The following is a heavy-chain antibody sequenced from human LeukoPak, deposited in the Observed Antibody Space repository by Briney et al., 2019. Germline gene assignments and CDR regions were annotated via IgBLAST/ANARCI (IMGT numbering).Heavy chain of an antibody. CDR3: ARVGVAPGDGFDY. CDR1: GFTFSNYA. J-gene: IGHJ4*02. Sequence: PGRSLRLSCAASGFTFSNYAMHRVRQAPGKGLEWVAVISYDGSKKYYADSVKGRFTISRDNSKNTLYLQMNSLRAEDAAVFYCARVGVAPGDGFDYWGQGTLVTVSS. CDR2: ISYDGSKK. D-gene: IGHD6-13*01. V-gene: IGHV3-30*04.